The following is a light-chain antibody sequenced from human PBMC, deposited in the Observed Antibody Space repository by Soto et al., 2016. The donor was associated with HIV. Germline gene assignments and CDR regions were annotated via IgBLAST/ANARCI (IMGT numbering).Light chain of an antibody. CDR1: NIGSKS. Sequence: SYVLTQPPSASVAPGKTATITCGGNNIGSKSVHWYQQKPGQAPVLVVYDDSDRRSGIPERFSGSNSGSTATLTISRVEAGDEADYFCQVWDRSRDHPNWVFGGGTKLTIL. CDR2: DDS. V-gene: IGLV3-21*03. J-gene: IGLJ3*02. CDR3: QVWDRSRDHPNWV.